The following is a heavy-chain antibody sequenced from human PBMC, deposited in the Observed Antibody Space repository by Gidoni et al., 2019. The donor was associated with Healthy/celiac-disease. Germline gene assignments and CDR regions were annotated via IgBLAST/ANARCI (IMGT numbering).Heavy chain of an antibody. D-gene: IGHD1-7*01. CDR1: GGSISSGSYS. V-gene: IGHV4-61*02. Sequence: QVQLQESGPGLVKPSQTLSLTCTVSGGSISSGSYSWSWIRQPAGKGLEWIGRIYTSGSTNYNPSLKSRVTISVDTSKNQFSLKLSSVTAADTAVYYCARGRGPQAIGWNYESEGDYWGQGTLVTVSS. CDR2: IYTSGST. CDR3: ARGRGPQAIGWNYESEGDY. J-gene: IGHJ4*02.